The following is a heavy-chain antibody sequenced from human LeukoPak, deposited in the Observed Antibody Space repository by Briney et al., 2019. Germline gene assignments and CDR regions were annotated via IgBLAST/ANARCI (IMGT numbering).Heavy chain of an antibody. D-gene: IGHD6-13*01. CDR1: GGTFSSYA. J-gene: IGHJ1*01. CDR3: ARGPIAAAGTPRGHFQH. V-gene: IGHV1-69*05. Sequence: SVKVSCKASGGTFSSYAISWVRQAPGQGLKWMGGIIPIFGTANYAQKFQGRVTITTDESTSTAYMELSSLRSEDTAVYYCARGPIAAAGTPRGHFQHWGQGTLVTVSS. CDR2: IIPIFGTA.